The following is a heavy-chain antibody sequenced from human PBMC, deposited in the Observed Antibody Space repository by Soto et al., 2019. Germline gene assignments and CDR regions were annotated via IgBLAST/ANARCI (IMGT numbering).Heavy chain of an antibody. CDR3: ARHIPNNVVVYAIPINLYRVTWFDP. V-gene: IGHV4-39*01. D-gene: IGHD2-8*02. CDR2: IYYSGST. Sequence: QLQLQESGPGLVKPSETLSLTCTVSGGSISSSSHYWGWIRQPPGKGLEWIGSIYYSGSTYYNPSLKSRVTISVDTSKNQFSLKLSSVTAADTAVYYCARHIPNNVVVYAIPINLYRVTWFDPWGQGTLVTVSS. CDR1: GGSISSSSHY. J-gene: IGHJ5*02.